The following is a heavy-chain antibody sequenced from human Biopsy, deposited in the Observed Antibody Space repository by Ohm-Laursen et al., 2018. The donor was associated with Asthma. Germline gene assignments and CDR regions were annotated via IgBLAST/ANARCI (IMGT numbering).Heavy chain of an antibody. J-gene: IGHJ4*02. D-gene: IGHD2-21*01. Sequence: SLRLSCSASGFTFSHYNINWVRQAPGKGLDWVAVISFDGSNKNYTDSVKGRFTISRDNSRNTLHLQMNSLTAEDTAVYHCAKDERAYYGSDSKYMQPVPLGDWGQGTVVIVSA. CDR1: GFTFSHYN. V-gene: IGHV3-30*18. CDR3: AKDERAYYGSDSKYMQPVPLGD. CDR2: ISFDGSNK.